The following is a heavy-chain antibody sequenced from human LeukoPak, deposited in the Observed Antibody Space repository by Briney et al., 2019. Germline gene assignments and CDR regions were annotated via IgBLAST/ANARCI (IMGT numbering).Heavy chain of an antibody. CDR3: AKGYFGSGKFFAP. CDR1: GFTFNSYG. Sequence: PGGSLRLSCAASGFTFNSYGMSWVRQAPGRGLEWVSTINGAGDVTDYADSVKGRFTISRDYPKNTLYLQMNSLTAEDTAVYYCAKGYFGSGKFFAPWGQGTLVTVSS. J-gene: IGHJ5*02. D-gene: IGHD3-10*01. V-gene: IGHV3-23*01. CDR2: INGAGDVT.